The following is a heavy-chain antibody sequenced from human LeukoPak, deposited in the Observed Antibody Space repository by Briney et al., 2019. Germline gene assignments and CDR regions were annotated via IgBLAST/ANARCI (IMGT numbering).Heavy chain of an antibody. D-gene: IGHD3-22*01. J-gene: IGHJ3*02. CDR3: ARGRHYYDSSDYYYEGDAFDI. CDR2: INPNSGGT. Sequence: GASVTVSFKASGYTFTVYYMHWVRQAPGQGLEWMGWINPNSGGTNYAQKFQGRVTMIRDMSTSTVYMELSSLRSEDTAVYYCARGRHYYDSSDYYYEGDAFDIWGQGTMVTVSS. V-gene: IGHV1-2*02. CDR1: GYTFTVYY.